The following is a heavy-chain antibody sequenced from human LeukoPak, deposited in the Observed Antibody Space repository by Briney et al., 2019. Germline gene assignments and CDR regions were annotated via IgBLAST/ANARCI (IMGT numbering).Heavy chain of an antibody. J-gene: IGHJ5*02. Sequence: GRSLRLSCAASGFTFSSYAMHWVRQAPGKGLEWVAVISYDGSNKYYADSVKGRFTISRDNSKNTLYLQMNSLRAEDTAVYYCAREDINWFDPWGQGTPVTVSS. CDR3: AREDINWFDP. V-gene: IGHV3-30*04. CDR1: GFTFSSYA. CDR2: ISYDGSNK.